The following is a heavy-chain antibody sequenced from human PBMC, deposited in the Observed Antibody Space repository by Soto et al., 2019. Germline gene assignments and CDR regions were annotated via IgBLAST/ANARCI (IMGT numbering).Heavy chain of an antibody. V-gene: IGHV4-30-4*01. CDR2: IYYSGST. CDR1: GGSISSGDYY. CDR3: AGTPNYYYDSSGYFDY. J-gene: IGHJ4*02. Sequence: PSETLSLTCTVSGGSISSGDYYWSWIRQPPGKGLEWIGYIYYSGSTYYNPSLKSRVTISVDTSKNQFSLKLSSVTAADKAVYYCAGTPNYYYDSSGYFDYWGQGTLVTVSS. D-gene: IGHD3-22*01.